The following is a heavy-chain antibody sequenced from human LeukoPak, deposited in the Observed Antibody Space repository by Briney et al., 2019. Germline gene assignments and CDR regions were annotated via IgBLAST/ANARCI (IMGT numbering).Heavy chain of an antibody. D-gene: IGHD2-2*01. CDR1: GFTFSSYS. CDR3: ARETYWTSTACPVGDHFDY. Sequence: GGSLRLSCAASGFTFSSYSMNWVRQAPGKGLEWVSSISSSRNYIYYVDSLKCRFTISRDNAKNSLYLQMKRLRAEHTAVYYCARETYWTSTACPVGDHFDYWGQGTLVTVSS. V-gene: IGHV3-21*01. J-gene: IGHJ4*02. CDR2: ISSSRNYI.